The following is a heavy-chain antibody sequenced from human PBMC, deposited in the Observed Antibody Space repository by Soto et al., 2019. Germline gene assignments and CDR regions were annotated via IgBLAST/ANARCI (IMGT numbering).Heavy chain of an antibody. CDR2: IYWDDDK. CDR3: AHRWYSSSWTKSNWFDP. CDR1: GFSLSTSGVG. V-gene: IGHV2-5*02. Sequence: QITLKESGPTLVKPTQTLTLTCTFSGFSLSTSGVGVGWIRQPPGKALEWLALIYWDDDKRYSPSLKSRLTLTKDTSKNQVVLTMTNMDPVDTATYYCAHRWYSSSWTKSNWFDPWGQGTLVTVSS. D-gene: IGHD6-13*01. J-gene: IGHJ5*02.